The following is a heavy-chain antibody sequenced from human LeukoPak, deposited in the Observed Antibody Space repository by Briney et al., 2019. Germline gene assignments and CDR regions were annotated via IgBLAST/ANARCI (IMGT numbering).Heavy chain of an antibody. D-gene: IGHD1-26*01. CDR3: ARTYSGSRIGWFDP. J-gene: IGHJ5*02. Sequence: PGGSLRLSCAASGFTFSSYSMNWVRQAPGKGLEGIGEINHSGSTNYNPSLKSRVTISVDTSKNQFSLKLSSVTAADTAVYYCARTYSGSRIGWFDPWGQGTLVTVSS. CDR1: GFTFSSYS. CDR2: INHSGST. V-gene: IGHV4-34*01.